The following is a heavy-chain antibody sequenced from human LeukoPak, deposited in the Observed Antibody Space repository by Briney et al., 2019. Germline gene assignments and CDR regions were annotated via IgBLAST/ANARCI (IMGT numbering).Heavy chain of an antibody. CDR2: IYDSGTT. CDR1: GGSISSYW. CDR3: ARGQDDSSGYLNWFDP. J-gene: IGHJ5*02. V-gene: IGHV4-4*07. Sequence: PSETLSLTCTVSGGSISSYWWSWIRQPAGKGLEWIGRIYDSGTTNYNPSVRSRVTISVDSSKNQFSLKLSSVTAADTAVYYCARGQDDSSGYLNWFDPWGQGTLVTVSS. D-gene: IGHD3-22*01.